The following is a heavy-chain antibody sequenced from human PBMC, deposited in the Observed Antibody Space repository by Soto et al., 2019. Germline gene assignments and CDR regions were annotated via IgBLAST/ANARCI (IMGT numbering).Heavy chain of an antibody. CDR2: INPNSGGT. D-gene: IGHD1-26*01. V-gene: IGHV1-2*04. CDR3: ARGSGGSYHYFDY. CDR1: GYTFTGYY. Sequence: SVQVSCKASGYTFTGYYMHWVRQAPGQGLEWMGWINPNSGGTNYAQKFQGWVTMTRDTSISTAYMELSRLRSDDTAVYYCARGSGGSYHYFDYWGQGTLVTVSS. J-gene: IGHJ4*02.